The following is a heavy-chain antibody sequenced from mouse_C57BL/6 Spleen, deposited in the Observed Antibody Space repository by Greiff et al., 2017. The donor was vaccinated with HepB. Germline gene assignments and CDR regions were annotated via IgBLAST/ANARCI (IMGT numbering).Heavy chain of an antibody. J-gene: IGHJ2*01. CDR1: GYTFTSYW. Sequence: QVQLQQPGTELVKPGASVKLSCKASGYTFTSYWMHWVKQRPGQGLEWIGNINPSNGGTNYNEKFKSKATLTVDKSSSTAYMQLSSLTSEDSAVYYCAREVTTVVATRGEYYFDYWGQGTTLTVSS. CDR3: AREVTTVVATRGEYYFDY. CDR2: INPSNGGT. V-gene: IGHV1-53*01. D-gene: IGHD1-1*01.